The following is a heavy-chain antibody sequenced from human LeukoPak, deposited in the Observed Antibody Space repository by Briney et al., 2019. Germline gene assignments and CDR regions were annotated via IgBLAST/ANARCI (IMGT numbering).Heavy chain of an antibody. CDR1: GYSIGSGYY. CDR2: IYHSGST. D-gene: IGHD3-22*01. V-gene: IGHV4-38-2*02. J-gene: IGHJ5*02. CDR3: ARGAYYYDSSGYYRPAYNWFDP. Sequence: SETLSLTCTVSGYSIGSGYYWGWIRQPPGKGLEWIGSIYHSGSTYYNPSLKSRVTISVDTSKNQFSLKLSSVTAADTAVYYCARGAYYYDSSGYYRPAYNWFDPWGQGTLVTVSS.